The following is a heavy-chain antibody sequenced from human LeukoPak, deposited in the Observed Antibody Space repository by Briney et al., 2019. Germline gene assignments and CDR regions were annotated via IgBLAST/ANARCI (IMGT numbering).Heavy chain of an antibody. CDR2: ISYSGST. CDR1: GGSISNYY. J-gene: IGHJ4*02. CDR3: ARTKLYCSGGSCYSSLDY. V-gene: IGHV4-59*01. D-gene: IGHD2-15*01. Sequence: SETLSLTCTVSGGSISNYYWSWIRQPPGKGLEWIGYISYSGSTISNPSLKSRVTIPVDTSKNQFSLKLTSVTAADTALYYCARTKLYCSGGSCYSSLDYWGQGTLVTVSS.